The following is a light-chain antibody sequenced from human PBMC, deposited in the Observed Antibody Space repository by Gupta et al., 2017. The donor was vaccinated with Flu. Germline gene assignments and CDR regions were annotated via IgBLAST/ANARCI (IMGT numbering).Light chain of an antibody. CDR2: GAS. V-gene: IGKV3-15*01. CDR3: QQYNTWPPLT. CDR1: QSVSVN. Sequence: EVMMTPSPATLSASPGERATLSCRASQSVSVNLAWYQQKPGQAPRLVIHGASTRETGIPARFSGSGSGTEFTLTISSRQSEDFAAYYCQQYNTWPPLTFGGGTKVEIK. J-gene: IGKJ4*02.